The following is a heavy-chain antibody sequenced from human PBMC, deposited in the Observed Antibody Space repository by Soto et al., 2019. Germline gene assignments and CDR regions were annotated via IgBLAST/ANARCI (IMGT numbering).Heavy chain of an antibody. Sequence: LRLSCAASGFTFTSYSMNWVRQAPGKGLEWVSYISSSRSAIYYADSVKGRFTISRDNAKKSLYLQMNSLRDEDTAVYYCARDLDKSNWPVTQISSWGQGTLVTVSS. CDR3: ARDLDKSNWPVTQISS. CDR1: GFTFTSYS. V-gene: IGHV3-48*02. D-gene: IGHD1-20*01. CDR2: ISSSRSAI. J-gene: IGHJ5*02.